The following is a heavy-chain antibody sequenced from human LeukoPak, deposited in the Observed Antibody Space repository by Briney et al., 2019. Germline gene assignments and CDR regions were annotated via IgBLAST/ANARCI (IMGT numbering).Heavy chain of an antibody. CDR1: GYTLTGYY. V-gene: IGHV1-2*02. CDR3: ARASGGMVRGVLFDY. CDR2: INPNSGGT. Sequence: ASVKVSCKASGYTLTGYYMHWVRQAPGQGLEWMGWINPNSGGTNYAQKFQGRVTITTDESTSTAYMELSSLRSEDTAVYYCARASGGMVRGVLFDYWGQGTLVTVSS. D-gene: IGHD3-10*01. J-gene: IGHJ4*02.